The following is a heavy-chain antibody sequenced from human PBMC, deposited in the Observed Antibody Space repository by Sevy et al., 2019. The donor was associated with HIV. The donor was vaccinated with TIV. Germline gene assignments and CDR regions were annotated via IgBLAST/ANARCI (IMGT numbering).Heavy chain of an antibody. J-gene: IGHJ4*02. D-gene: IGHD6-13*01. V-gene: IGHV1-18*01. CDR2: ISAYNGNT. CDR3: ARDKGDSRLYFDY. Sequence: ASVKVSCKASGYTFTSYGISWVRQAPGQGLEWMGWISAYNGNTNYAQKLQGRVTMTTDTCTSTAYMELRSLGSDDTAVYYCARDKGDSRLYFDYWGQGTLVTVSS. CDR1: GYTFTSYG.